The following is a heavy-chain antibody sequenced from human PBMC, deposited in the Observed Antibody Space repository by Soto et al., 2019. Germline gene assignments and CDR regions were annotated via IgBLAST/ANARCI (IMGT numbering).Heavy chain of an antibody. J-gene: IGHJ4*02. D-gene: IGHD3-9*01. Sequence: GGSLRLSCAASGFTFSAYYMSWIRQAPGKGLEWVSYISSSGSTIYYADSVKGRFTISRDNAKNSLYLQMNSLRAEDTAVYYCARPDILTGYSVDYWGQGTPVTVSS. CDR3: ARPDILTGYSVDY. CDR1: GFTFSAYY. CDR2: ISSSGSTI. V-gene: IGHV3-11*01.